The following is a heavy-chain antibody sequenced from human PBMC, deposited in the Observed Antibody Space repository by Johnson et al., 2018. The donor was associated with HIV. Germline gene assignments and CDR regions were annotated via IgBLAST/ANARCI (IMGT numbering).Heavy chain of an antibody. CDR3: ARDGRGLDAFDI. J-gene: IGHJ3*02. CDR1: EFILSDYY. V-gene: IGHV3-11*04. Sequence: QVQVVESGGDLVKPGGSLRLSCGASEFILSDYYISWVRQAPEKGLEWISYISSSGGTLFYADSVKGRFTISRDIAKNTLYLQMNSLRAEDTAVYYWARDGRGLDAFDIWGQGTVVTVSS. D-gene: IGHD3/OR15-3a*01. CDR2: ISSSGGTL.